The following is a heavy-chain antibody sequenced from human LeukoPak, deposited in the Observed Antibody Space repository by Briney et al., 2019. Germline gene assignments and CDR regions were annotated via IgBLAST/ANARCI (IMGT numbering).Heavy chain of an antibody. D-gene: IGHD3-10*01. V-gene: IGHV3-23*01. Sequence: GGSLRLSCAACGFTFSSYAMSWVRQAPGKGLEWVSAISGSGGSTYYADSVKGRFTISRDNSKNTLYLQMNSLRAEDTAVYYCAKSLGSYYTPYYYSMDVWGQGTTVTVSS. CDR1: GFTFSSYA. CDR3: AKSLGSYYTPYYYSMDV. J-gene: IGHJ6*02. CDR2: ISGSGGST.